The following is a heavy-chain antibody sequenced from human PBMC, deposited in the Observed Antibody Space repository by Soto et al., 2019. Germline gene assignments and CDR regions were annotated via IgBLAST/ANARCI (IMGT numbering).Heavy chain of an antibody. J-gene: IGHJ5*02. CDR3: ARNVVVGSWFDP. CDR1: SGTISSGGYY. D-gene: IGHD2-15*01. Sequence: QVQLQESGPGLVKPSQTLSLTCTVSSGTISSGGYYWSWIRQHPGKGLEWIGYIYYSGSTYYNPSLKSRVTISVDTSKNQFSLKLSSVTAADTAVYYCARNVVVGSWFDPWGQGTLVTVSS. V-gene: IGHV4-31*03. CDR2: IYYSGST.